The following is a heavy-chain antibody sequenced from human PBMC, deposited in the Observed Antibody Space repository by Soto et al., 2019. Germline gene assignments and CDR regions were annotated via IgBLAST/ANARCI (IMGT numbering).Heavy chain of an antibody. CDR2: ISGSGGST. V-gene: IGHV3-23*01. CDR1: GFTFSSYA. D-gene: IGHD2-15*01. J-gene: IGHJ3*02. Sequence: GGSLRLSCAASGFTFSSYAMSWVRQAPGKGLEWVSAISGSGGSTYYADSVKGRFTISRDNSKNTLYLQMNSLRAEDTAVYYCAKDRLGVVVLVRDAIHIWCQATLLTVS. CDR3: AKDRLGVVVLVRDAIHI.